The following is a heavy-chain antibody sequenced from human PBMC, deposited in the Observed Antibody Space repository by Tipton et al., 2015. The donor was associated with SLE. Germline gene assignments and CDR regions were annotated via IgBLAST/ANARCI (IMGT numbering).Heavy chain of an antibody. CDR1: GGSISADSYY. CDR3: ARGAPSGYHFDC. J-gene: IGHJ4*02. CDR2: LYTSGTT. Sequence: TLSLTCTVSGGSISADSYYWSWIRQPAGKGLEWIGRLYTSGTTNYNPSLKSRVTIPVDTSKNQFSLKLTSGTAADTAVYYCARGAPSGYHFDCWGQGTLVTVSS. D-gene: IGHD3-22*01. V-gene: IGHV4-61*02.